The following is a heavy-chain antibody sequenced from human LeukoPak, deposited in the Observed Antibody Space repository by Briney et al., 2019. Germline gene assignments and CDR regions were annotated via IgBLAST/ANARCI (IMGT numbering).Heavy chain of an antibody. CDR1: GFALSSHW. D-gene: IGHD3-22*01. V-gene: IGHV3-7*03. CDR3: ARDGGYDSSVYYWRSDY. J-gene: IGHJ4*02. Sequence: GGSLRLSCAASGFALSSHWMTWVRQGPGRGPEWVANVNRDGSETYYLDSVKGRFTISKDTAKNSLYMQMNSLRAEDTAVYYCARDGGYDSSVYYWRSDYWGQRTLVTVSS. CDR2: VNRDGSET.